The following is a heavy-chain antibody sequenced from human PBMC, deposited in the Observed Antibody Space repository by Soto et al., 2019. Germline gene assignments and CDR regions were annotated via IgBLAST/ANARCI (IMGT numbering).Heavy chain of an antibody. CDR2: ISYDGSNK. V-gene: IGHV3-30*18. CDR1: GFTFSSYG. Sequence: PGGSLRLSCAASGFTFSSYGMHRVRQAPGKGLEWVAVISYDGSNKYYADSVKGRFTISRDNSKNTLYLQMNSLRAEDTAVYYCAKSLFGVVIGLPDAYYYGTDVWGQGTTVTVSS. J-gene: IGHJ6*02. CDR3: AKSLFGVVIGLPDAYYYGTDV. D-gene: IGHD3-3*01.